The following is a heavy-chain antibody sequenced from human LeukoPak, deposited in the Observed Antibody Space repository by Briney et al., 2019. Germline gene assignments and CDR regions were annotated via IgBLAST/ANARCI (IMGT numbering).Heavy chain of an antibody. J-gene: IGHJ4*02. CDR2: ISYDGSNK. Sequence: GRSLRLSCAASGFTFSSYGMHWVRQAPGKGLEWVAVISYDGSNKYYADSVKGRFTISRDNSKNTLYLQMNSLRAEDTAVYYCARDKSLGSPYFDYWGQGTLVTVSS. V-gene: IGHV3-30*03. CDR1: GFTFSSYG. CDR3: ARDKSLGSPYFDY.